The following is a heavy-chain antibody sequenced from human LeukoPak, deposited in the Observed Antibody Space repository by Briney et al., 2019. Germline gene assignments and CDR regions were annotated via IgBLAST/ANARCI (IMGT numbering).Heavy chain of an antibody. CDR1: GYIFSDYW. V-gene: IGHV1-2*02. J-gene: IGHJ4*02. D-gene: IGHD3-16*01. Sequence: ASVKVSCKASGYIFSDYWIHWVRQAPGRGLECLGWIDPARGITNQPQKFQGRITVTRDTSASTVYMDLTGLTTDDTALYYCARVGAPGGLRPYHYYYWGQGTLVTV. CDR2: IDPARGIT. CDR3: ARVGAPGGLRPYHYYY.